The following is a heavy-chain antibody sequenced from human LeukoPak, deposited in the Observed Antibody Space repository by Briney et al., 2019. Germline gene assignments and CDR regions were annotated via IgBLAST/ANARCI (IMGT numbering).Heavy chain of an antibody. J-gene: IGHJ2*01. V-gene: IGHV3-13*01. CDR1: GFTFNNYG. CDR2: IGTAGEI. D-gene: IGHD6-13*01. CDR3: ARAAYSSTWYSRYFDL. Sequence: PGGSLRLSCAASGFTFNNYGMHWVRQATGKGLEWVSGIGTAGEIYYPGSVKGRFTISRENAKNSLYLQMNSLRAGDTAVYYCARAAYSSTWYSRYFDLWGRGTLVTVSS.